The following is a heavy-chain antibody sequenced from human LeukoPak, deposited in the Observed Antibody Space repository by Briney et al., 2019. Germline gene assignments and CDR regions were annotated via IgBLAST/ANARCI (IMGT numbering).Heavy chain of an antibody. CDR2: ISYSGST. CDR3: ARVTRGYYYLYYSDY. D-gene: IGHD3-22*01. Sequence: RPSETLPLTCTVSGGSISGGDYYWNWVRQPPGKSLEWIGYISYSGSTYYNLSLKSRVTISVDMSKNQFFLNLSSVTAADTAVYYCARVTRGYYYLYYSDYWGQGTLVTVSS. CDR1: GGSISGGDYY. J-gene: IGHJ4*02. V-gene: IGHV4-30-4*01.